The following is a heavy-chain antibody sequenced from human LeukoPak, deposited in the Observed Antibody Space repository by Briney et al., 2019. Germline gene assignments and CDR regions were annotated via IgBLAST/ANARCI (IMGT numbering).Heavy chain of an antibody. CDR2: INPNSGGT. Sequence: GASVKVSCKASGFSSTGYYFHWVRQAPGQGLEWIGWINPNSGGTNYAQKFQGRVTVTRDTSISTMYMELGRLRFDDTAVYYCARKSPRFSSSGMDVWGKGTTVTVSS. D-gene: IGHD3-3*01. J-gene: IGHJ6*04. CDR1: GFSSTGYY. V-gene: IGHV1-2*02. CDR3: ARKSPRFSSSGMDV.